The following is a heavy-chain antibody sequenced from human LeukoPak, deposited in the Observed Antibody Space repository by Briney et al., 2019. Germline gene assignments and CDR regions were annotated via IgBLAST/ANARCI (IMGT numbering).Heavy chain of an antibody. CDR1: GGSISSSNW. CDR3: ARDIVVVPAAMRREGWFDP. D-gene: IGHD2-2*01. J-gene: IGHJ5*02. CDR2: IYHSGST. Sequence: PSETLSLTCAVSGGSISSSNWWSWVRQPPGQGLEWFGEIYHSGSTNYNPSLKSRVTISVDTSKNPFSLKLSSVTAADTAVYYCARDIVVVPAAMRREGWFDPWGQGTLVTVSS. V-gene: IGHV4-4*02.